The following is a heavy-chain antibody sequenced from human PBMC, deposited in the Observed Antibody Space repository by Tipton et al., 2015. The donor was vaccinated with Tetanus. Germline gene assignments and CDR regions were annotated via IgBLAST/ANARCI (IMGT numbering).Heavy chain of an antibody. V-gene: IGHV4-31*03. CDR1: GDSVNNGAFY. Sequence: TLSLTCTVSGDSVNNGAFYWGWIRQLPGKGLEWIGYLYNSGRTNYNPSLKTRLSMSVDTSKNQFSLKLTSVTAADTAFYYCARGVQVAHWYFDLWGRGTLVSVSS. CDR2: LYNSGRT. J-gene: IGHJ2*01. D-gene: IGHD2-15*01. CDR3: ARGVQVAHWYFDL.